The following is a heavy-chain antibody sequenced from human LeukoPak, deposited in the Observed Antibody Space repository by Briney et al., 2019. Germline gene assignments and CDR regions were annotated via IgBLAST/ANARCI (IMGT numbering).Heavy chain of an antibody. CDR3: AGAVLTTVTTNNWFDP. CDR2: IYYSGST. V-gene: IGHV4-59*01. Sequence: SETLSLTCTVSGGSISSYYWSWIRQPPGKGLEWIGYIYYSGSTNYNPSLKSRVTISVDTSKNQFSLRLSSVTAADTAVYYCAGAVLTTVTTNNWFDPWGQGTLVTVSS. CDR1: GGSISSYY. J-gene: IGHJ5*02. D-gene: IGHD4-17*01.